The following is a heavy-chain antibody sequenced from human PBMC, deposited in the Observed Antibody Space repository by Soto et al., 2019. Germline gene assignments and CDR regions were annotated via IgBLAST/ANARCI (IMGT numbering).Heavy chain of an antibody. CDR2: FDLEDGET. J-gene: IGHJ3*02. CDR1: GYTLTELS. V-gene: IGHV1-24*01. Sequence: QVQLVQSGAEVKKPGASVKVSCKVSGYTLTELSMHWVRQAPGKGLEGRGGFDLEDGETIYAQKFQGRVTMTEDTSTDTAYMELSSLRSEDTAVYYCATNYGSGPWKAFAFDIWGQGTMVTVSS. D-gene: IGHD1-26*01. CDR3: ATNYGSGPWKAFAFDI.